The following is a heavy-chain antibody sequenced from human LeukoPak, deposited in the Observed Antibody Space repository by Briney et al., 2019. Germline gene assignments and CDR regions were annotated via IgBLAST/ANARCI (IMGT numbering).Heavy chain of an antibody. CDR2: ISAYNGNT. CDR1: GYTFTIYG. J-gene: IGHJ6*04. Sequence: ASVKVSCKASGYTFTIYGISWVRQAPGQGREGMGWISAYNGNTNYAQKLQGRVTMTTDTSTSTAYMELRSLRSDDTAVYYCARGAHLPYYYYGMDVWGKGTTVTVSS. V-gene: IGHV1-18*04. CDR3: ARGAHLPYYYYGMDV.